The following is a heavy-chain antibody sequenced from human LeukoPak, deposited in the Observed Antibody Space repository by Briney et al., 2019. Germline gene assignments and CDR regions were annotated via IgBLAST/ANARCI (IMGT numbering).Heavy chain of an antibody. CDR1: GFDVSRYW. J-gene: IGHJ4*02. CDR3: ASASSATYYWALHY. CDR2: ISSDGNSI. V-gene: IGHV3-74*01. D-gene: IGHD3-10*01. Sequence: PGGSLRLSCAASGFDVSRYWMNWVRQVPGKGLVWVARISSDGNSISYADSAKGQFSISRDNSKNTMYLQMNSLRAEDTAVYYCASASSATYYWALHYWGQGTLVTVSS.